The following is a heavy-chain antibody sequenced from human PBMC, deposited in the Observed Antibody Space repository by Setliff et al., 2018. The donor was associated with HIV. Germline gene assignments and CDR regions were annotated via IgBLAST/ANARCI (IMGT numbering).Heavy chain of an antibody. V-gene: IGHV4-4*07. D-gene: IGHD3-10*01. J-gene: IGHJ2*01. Sequence: SETLSLTCTVSGGSISSYYWSWIRQPAGKGLEWIGHIYISGSTNYNPSFNSRVTMSVDTSKNQFSLKLNSVTAADTAVYYCARETNASGSLTAYWYFDLWGRGTLVTVSS. CDR1: GGSISSYY. CDR3: ARETNASGSLTAYWYFDL. CDR2: IYISGST.